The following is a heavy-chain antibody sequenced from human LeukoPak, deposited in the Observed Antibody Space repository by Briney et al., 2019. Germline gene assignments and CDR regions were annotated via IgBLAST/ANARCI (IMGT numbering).Heavy chain of an antibody. V-gene: IGHV4-34*01. J-gene: IGHJ6*03. CDR2: INHSGST. CDR1: GGSFSGYY. Sequence: SETLSLTCAVYGGSFSGYYWSWIRQPPGKGLEWIGEINHSGSTNYNPSLKSRITISVDTSQNQFSLKLSSVTAADTAVYYCARGRGYCSSTSCYTGYYYYYYMDVWGKGTTVTVSS. CDR3: ARGRGYCSSTSCYTGYYYYYYMDV. D-gene: IGHD2-2*02.